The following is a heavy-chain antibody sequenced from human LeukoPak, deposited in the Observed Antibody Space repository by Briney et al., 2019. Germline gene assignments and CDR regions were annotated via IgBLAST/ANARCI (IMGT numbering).Heavy chain of an antibody. CDR1: GYTFTSYY. CDR3: ARDTVAAAGRDIHWFDP. CDR2: INPSGGST. Sequence: ASVKVSCKASGYTFTSYYMHWVRQAPGQGLEGMGIINPSGGSTSYAQKFQGRVTMTRDMSTSTVYMELSSLRSEDTAVYYCARDTVAAAGRDIHWFDPWGQGTLVTVSS. V-gene: IGHV1-46*01. J-gene: IGHJ5*02. D-gene: IGHD6-13*01.